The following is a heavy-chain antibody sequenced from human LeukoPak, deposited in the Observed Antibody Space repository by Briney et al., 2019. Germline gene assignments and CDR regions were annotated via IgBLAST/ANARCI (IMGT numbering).Heavy chain of an antibody. V-gene: IGHV5-10-1*01. Sequence: ESLKISCKVSGYSLTTYWINWVRQMPGKSLEWMGRIYPSDSHTNYSPSFQGHVTISADKSISTAYLQWSRLKASDTAMYYCATPQSSDAFDIWGLGTMVTVSS. CDR1: GYSLTTYW. J-gene: IGHJ3*02. CDR2: IYPSDSHT. CDR3: ATPQSSDAFDI.